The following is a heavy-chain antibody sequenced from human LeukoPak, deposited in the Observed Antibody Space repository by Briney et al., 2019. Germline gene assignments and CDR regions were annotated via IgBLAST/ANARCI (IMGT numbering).Heavy chain of an antibody. CDR2: IYSGGST. CDR3: VRDLGAARPDY. CDR1: GFTVSSNY. Sequence: GGSLRLSCAASGFTVSSNYMSWVRQAPGKGLEWVSVIYSGGSTYYADSVKGRFTISRDNAKNSLDLQMNSLRAEDTAVYYCVRDLGAARPDYWGQGTLVTVSS. J-gene: IGHJ4*02. D-gene: IGHD1-26*01. V-gene: IGHV3-53*01.